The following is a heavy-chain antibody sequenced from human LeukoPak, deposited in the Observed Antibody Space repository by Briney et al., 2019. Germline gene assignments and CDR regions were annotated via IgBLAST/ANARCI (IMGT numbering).Heavy chain of an antibody. V-gene: IGHV3-64D*06. D-gene: IGHD2-21*02. Sequence: QAPEQAIQYFTTSSTYGGSTYYADSVKGRFTISKDNSTNTVSLPMSSLRAEDTALYYCVKDGPAFCRADGYSYFDYWGHGKLVTVSS. J-gene: IGHJ4*01. CDR2: SSTYGGST. CDR3: VKDGPAFCRADGYSYFDY.